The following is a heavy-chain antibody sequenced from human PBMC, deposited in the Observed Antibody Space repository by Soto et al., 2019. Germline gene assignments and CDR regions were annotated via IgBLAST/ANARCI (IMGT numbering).Heavy chain of an antibody. Sequence: PGGSLRLSCAASGFTFSSYAMSWVRQAPGKGLEWVSAISGSGVSTYYVDSVKGRFTISRENSKKTLYLQMNSLRAEDTAVYFCAKSPGMYYYDSSGYYHYDYWGQGTLVTVSS. CDR3: AKSPGMYYYDSSGYYHYDY. D-gene: IGHD3-22*01. V-gene: IGHV3-23*01. CDR2: ISGSGVST. CDR1: GFTFSSYA. J-gene: IGHJ4*02.